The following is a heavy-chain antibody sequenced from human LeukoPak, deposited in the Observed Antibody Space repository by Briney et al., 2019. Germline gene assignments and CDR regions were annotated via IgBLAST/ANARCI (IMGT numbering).Heavy chain of an antibody. CDR3: ARQLYYDILTGDYYFDY. Sequence: PSETLSLTCTVSGGSISSYYWSWIRQPPGKGLEWIGYIYYSGSTNYNPSLKSRVTISVDTSKNQFSLKLSSVTAADTAVYYCARQLYYDILTGDYYFDYWGQGTLVTVSS. D-gene: IGHD3-9*01. CDR2: IYYSGST. CDR1: GGSISSYY. V-gene: IGHV4-59*08. J-gene: IGHJ4*02.